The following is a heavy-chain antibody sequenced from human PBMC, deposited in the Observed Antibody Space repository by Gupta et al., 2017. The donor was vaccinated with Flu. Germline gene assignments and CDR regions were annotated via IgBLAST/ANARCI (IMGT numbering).Heavy chain of an antibody. Sequence: QPPGKGLEWIGYIYYSGSTNYNPSLKSRVTISVDTSKNQFSLKLSSVTAADTAVYYCARGSGGYLMLGGDTYYYYYGMDVWGQGTTVTVSS. V-gene: IGHV4-59*01. D-gene: IGHD3-22*01. CDR2: IYYSGST. CDR3: ARGSGGYLMLGGDTYYYYYGMDV. J-gene: IGHJ6*02.